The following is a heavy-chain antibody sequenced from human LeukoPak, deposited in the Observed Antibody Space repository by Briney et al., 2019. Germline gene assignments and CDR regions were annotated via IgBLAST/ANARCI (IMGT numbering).Heavy chain of an antibody. CDR1: GYTFTSYD. J-gene: IGHJ6*03. CDR3: ARGPTQVVVLGYYYMDV. V-gene: IGHV1-8*01. CDR2: MNPNSGNT. D-gene: IGHD2-2*01. Sequence: ASVKASGKASGYTFTSYDINWVRQATGQGLEWMGWMNPNSGNTGFAQKFQGRVTMTRNTSISTAYMELSSLRSEDTAVYYCARGPTQVVVLGYYYMDVWGKGTTVTVSS.